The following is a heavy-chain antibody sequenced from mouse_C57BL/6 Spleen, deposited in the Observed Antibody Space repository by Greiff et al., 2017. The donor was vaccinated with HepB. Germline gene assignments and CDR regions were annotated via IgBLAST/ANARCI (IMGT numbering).Heavy chain of an antibody. CDR3: ARGRGYYDYDGSYYAMDY. CDR1: GEKGKGEG. V-gene: IGHV1-9*01. J-gene: IGHJ4*01. Sequence: GEERRKKGAEGKREGKEKGEKGKGEGREGGKKRKGHGVEWIGESLPGSGSTNYNEKFKGKATFTADTSSNTAYMQLSSLTTEDSAIYYCARGRGYYDYDGSYYAMDYWGQGTSVTVSS. D-gene: IGHD2-4*01. CDR2: SLPGSGST.